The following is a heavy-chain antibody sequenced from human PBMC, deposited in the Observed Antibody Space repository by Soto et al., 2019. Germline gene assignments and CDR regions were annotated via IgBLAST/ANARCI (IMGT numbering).Heavy chain of an antibody. J-gene: IGHJ4*02. CDR2: VSGGSGTT. D-gene: IGHD4-17*01. CDR1: GFSFSTYG. CDR3: AKWNGYGAH. V-gene: IGHV3-23*01. Sequence: EVQLLESGGGLVQPGGSLRLSCAVSGFSFSTYGVTWVRQAPGKGLEWVSGVSGGSGTTHYADSVKGRFTITGDTSKNTVYLQMNRLKVEDTSVYYCAKWNGYGAHWGQGTMVTVSS.